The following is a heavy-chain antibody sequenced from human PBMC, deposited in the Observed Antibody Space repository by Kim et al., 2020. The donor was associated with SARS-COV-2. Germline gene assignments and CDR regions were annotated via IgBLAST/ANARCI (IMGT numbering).Heavy chain of an antibody. D-gene: IGHD6-13*01. CDR3: ARGRYSSSWYGERDWFDP. CDR2: INHSGST. J-gene: IGHJ5*02. CDR1: GGSFSGYY. V-gene: IGHV4-34*01. Sequence: SETLSLTCAVYGGSFSGYYWSWIRQPPGKGLEWIGEINHSGSTNYNQSLKSRVTISVDTSKNQFSLKLSSVTAADTAVYYCARGRYSSSWYGERDWFDPWGQGPLVT.